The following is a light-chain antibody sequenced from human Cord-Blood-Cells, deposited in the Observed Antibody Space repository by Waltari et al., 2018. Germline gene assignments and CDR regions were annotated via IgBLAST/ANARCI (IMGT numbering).Light chain of an antibody. J-gene: IGKJ4*01. CDR1: QSISSY. CDR3: QQSYSTLSLT. V-gene: IGKV1-39*01. Sequence: DIQMTQSPSSLSASVGDRVTITCRASQSISSYLNWYQQKPGKAPKLLIYAASSLQSGVPYRFSGSGSGTDFTLTISSLQPEDFATYYCQQSYSTLSLTFGGGTKVEIK. CDR2: AAS.